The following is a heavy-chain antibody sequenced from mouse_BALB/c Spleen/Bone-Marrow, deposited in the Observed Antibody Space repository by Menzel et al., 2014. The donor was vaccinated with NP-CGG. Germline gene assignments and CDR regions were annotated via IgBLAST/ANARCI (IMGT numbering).Heavy chain of an antibody. CDR3: ARGAYYGNYFDY. J-gene: IGHJ2*01. D-gene: IGHD2-10*01. CDR1: GYAFINYL. CDR2: INPGSGGT. V-gene: IGHV1-54*01. Sequence: QVQLQQSGAELVRPGTSVKVSCKASGYAFINYLIEWVKQRPGQGLEWIGVINPGSGGTNYNEKLKGKATLTADKSSSTAYMQLSSLTSDDSAVYFCARGAYYGNYFDYWGQGTTLTVSS.